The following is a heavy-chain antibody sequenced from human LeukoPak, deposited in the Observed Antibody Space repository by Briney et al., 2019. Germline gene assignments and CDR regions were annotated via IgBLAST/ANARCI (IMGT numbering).Heavy chain of an antibody. J-gene: IGHJ4*02. Sequence: SETLSLTCTVSGDSISSSSYYWAWIRQPPGKGLEWIGSIYYSGTTYYKPSLKSRVTISVYTSKNQFSLRLSSMTAADTAVYYCARGLQIDTAIRRTPKNLDYWGQGTLVTVSS. V-gene: IGHV4-39*07. D-gene: IGHD5-18*01. CDR1: GDSISSSSYY. CDR2: IYYSGTT. CDR3: ARGLQIDTAIRRTPKNLDY.